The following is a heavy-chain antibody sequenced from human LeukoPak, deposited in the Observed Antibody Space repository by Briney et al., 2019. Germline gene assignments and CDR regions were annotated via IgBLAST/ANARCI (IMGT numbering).Heavy chain of an antibody. CDR1: GGTFTSYA. V-gene: IGHV1-69*04. J-gene: IGHJ4*02. Sequence: SVKVSCKASGGTFTSYAISLVRPAPGQGLEWVGRIIPILGIANYAPKFQGRVTITADNTTSTAYMVLSSMRSEDTAVYYCASSPLNYDSSGYYLGYWGQGTLVTVSS. CDR3: ASSPLNYDSSGYYLGY. D-gene: IGHD3-22*01. CDR2: IIPILGIA.